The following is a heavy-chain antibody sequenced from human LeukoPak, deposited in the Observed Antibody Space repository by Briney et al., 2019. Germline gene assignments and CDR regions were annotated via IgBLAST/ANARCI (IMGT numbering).Heavy chain of an antibody. CDR2: IEVGGANT. J-gene: IGHJ5*02. CDR1: GFTFSSYA. V-gene: IGHV3-23*05. D-gene: IGHD1-26*01. CDR3: AKPLGGSYLFDR. Sequence: GSLRLSCAASGFTFSSYAMTWVRRAPGKGLEWVSTIEVGGANTHYAASVKGRFTISRDTSRKILYLQMDSLRPEDTAVYYCAKPLGGSYLFDRWGQGTLVTVSA.